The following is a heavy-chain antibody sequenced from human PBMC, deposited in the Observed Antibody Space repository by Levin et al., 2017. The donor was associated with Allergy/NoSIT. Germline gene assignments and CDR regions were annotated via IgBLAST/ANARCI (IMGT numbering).Heavy chain of an antibody. J-gene: IGHJ4*02. CDR3: ARERMVRGVIDY. V-gene: IGHV4-4*07. Sequence: PSETLSLTCTVSGDSMSGDYWTWIRQPAGRGLEWIGRIYTTGATDYNPSLKSRVTMSVDTSKNHFSLKLSSVNAADTAVYYCARERMVRGVIDYWGQGTLVTVSS. CDR2: IYTTGAT. D-gene: IGHD3-10*01. CDR1: GDSMSGDY.